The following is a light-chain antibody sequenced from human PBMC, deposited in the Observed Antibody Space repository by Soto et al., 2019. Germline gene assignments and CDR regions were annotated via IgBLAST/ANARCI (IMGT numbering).Light chain of an antibody. CDR1: SSDVGGYNY. J-gene: IGLJ1*01. CDR3: SSYTSSSTYV. Sequence: QSVLTQPACVSGSPGQSSTISFTGTSSDVGGYNYVSWYQQHPGKAPKLMIYEVSNRPSGVSNRFSGSKSGNTASLTISGLQAEDEADYYCSSYTSSSTYVFGTGTKLTVL. V-gene: IGLV2-14*01. CDR2: EVS.